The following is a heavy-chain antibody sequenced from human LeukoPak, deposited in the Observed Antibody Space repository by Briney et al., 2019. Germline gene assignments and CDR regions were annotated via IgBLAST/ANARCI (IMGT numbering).Heavy chain of an antibody. CDR3: AKDPGYNWNYGQGDY. V-gene: IGHV3-23*01. Sequence: PGGSLRLSCAASGFTFSSYAMSWVRQAPGKGLEWVSAISGSGGSTYYADSVKGRFTISRDNSKNTLYLQMNSLRAGDTAVYYCAKDPGYNWNYGQGDYWGQGTLVTVSS. J-gene: IGHJ4*02. D-gene: IGHD1-7*01. CDR2: ISGSGGST. CDR1: GFTFSSYA.